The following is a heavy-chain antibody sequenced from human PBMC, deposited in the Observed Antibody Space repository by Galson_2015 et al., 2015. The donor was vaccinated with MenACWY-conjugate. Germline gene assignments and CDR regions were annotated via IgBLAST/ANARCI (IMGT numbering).Heavy chain of an antibody. CDR2: ISAYNGNT. CDR1: GYTFTSYG. CDR3: ARDTTHYGMDV. J-gene: IGHJ6*02. Sequence: CKASGYTFTSYGISWVRQAPGQGLEWMGWISAYNGNTNYAQKLQGRVTVTTDTSTSTAYMELRSLRSDDTAVYYCARDTTHYGMDVWGQGTTVTVSS. V-gene: IGHV1-18*01. D-gene: IGHD2/OR15-2a*01.